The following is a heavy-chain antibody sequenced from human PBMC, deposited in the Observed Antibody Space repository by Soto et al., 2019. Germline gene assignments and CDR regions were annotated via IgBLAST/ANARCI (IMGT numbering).Heavy chain of an antibody. Sequence: QVQLVESGGGVVQPGRSLRLSCAASGFTFSSYGMHWVRQAPGKGLEWVAVISYDGSNKYYADSVKGRFTISRDNSKNTLYLQMNSLRAEDTAVYYCAKDLVAEGPDSMDVWGQGTTVTVSS. D-gene: IGHD6-13*01. J-gene: IGHJ6*02. CDR2: ISYDGSNK. CDR3: AKDLVAEGPDSMDV. V-gene: IGHV3-30*18. CDR1: GFTFSSYG.